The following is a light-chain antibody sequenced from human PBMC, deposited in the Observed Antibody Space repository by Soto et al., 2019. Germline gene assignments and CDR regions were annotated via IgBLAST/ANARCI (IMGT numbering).Light chain of an antibody. CDR3: QHYNSYSEA. CDR1: QTVSSN. Sequence: EIVMTQSPATLSVSPGERATLSCRASQTVSSNVVWFQQKPGQAPRLLIYGASTRATGIPARFSGSGSGTEFSLTISSLQSEDFAVYYCQHYNSYSEAFGQGTKVELK. J-gene: IGKJ1*01. V-gene: IGKV3-15*01. CDR2: GAS.